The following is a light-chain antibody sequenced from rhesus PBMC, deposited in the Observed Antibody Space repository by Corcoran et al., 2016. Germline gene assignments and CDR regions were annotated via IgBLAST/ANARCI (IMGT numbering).Light chain of an antibody. J-gene: IGKJ2*01. CDR2: KAS. CDR1: ENVNNY. Sequence: DIQMTQSPSSLSASVGDRVTITCRASENVNNYLNWYQQKPGKAPKLLVYKASTLQSGVPSRFSGSGSGTDYTFTICSLQPEDVATYYCRHGYVTPYSFGQGTKVEIK. CDR3: RHGYVTPYS. V-gene: IGKV1-74*01.